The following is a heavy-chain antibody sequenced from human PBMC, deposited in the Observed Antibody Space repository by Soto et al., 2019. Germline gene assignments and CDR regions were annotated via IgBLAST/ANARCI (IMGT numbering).Heavy chain of an antibody. J-gene: IGHJ5*02. CDR3: ATVFDL. CDR2: IDTDGGGT. Sequence: EVQLVESGGGLVQPGGSLRVSCAASGFTLRSHRIHWVRQAPGKGLEWVSRIDTDGGGTSYADSVKGRFTISTDNAKNTVYLQMNVLRAEDKAVYYCATVFDLWGQGTLVTVSS. V-gene: IGHV3-74*01. CDR1: GFTLRSHR.